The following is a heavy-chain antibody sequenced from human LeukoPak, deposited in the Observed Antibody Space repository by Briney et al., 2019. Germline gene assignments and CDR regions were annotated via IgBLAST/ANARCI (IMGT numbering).Heavy chain of an antibody. V-gene: IGHV3-53*01. J-gene: IGHJ2*01. D-gene: IGHD6-13*01. Sequence: GGSLRLSCAASGFTVSSNYMSWVRQAPGKGLEWVSIIYSGGSTYYADSVKGRFTISRDNAKNTLYLQMNSLRAEDTAVYYCAGVQQGAWYFDLWGRGTLVTVSS. CDR2: IYSGGST. CDR3: AGVQQGAWYFDL. CDR1: GFTVSSNY.